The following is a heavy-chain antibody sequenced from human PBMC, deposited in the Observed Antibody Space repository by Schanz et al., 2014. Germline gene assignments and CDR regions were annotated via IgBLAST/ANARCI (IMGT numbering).Heavy chain of an antibody. CDR3: ARDRDQWDGNYLDY. CDR2: IGGSDGNT. J-gene: IGHJ4*02. CDR1: GYTFTRSG. V-gene: IGHV1-18*01. D-gene: IGHD1-26*01. Sequence: QVQLVQSGGEVKTPGASVKVSCKASGYTFTRSGISWVRQAPGQGLEWMGWIGGSDGNTNVAQKCQGRVTMATDTSTSTVYMELRSLTSDDSSVYYCARDRDQWDGNYLDYWGQGTLVTVSS.